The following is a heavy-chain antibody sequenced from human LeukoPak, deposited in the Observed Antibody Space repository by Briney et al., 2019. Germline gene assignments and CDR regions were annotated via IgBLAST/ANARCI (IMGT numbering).Heavy chain of an antibody. CDR2: INTDGSST. V-gene: IGHV3-74*01. Sequence: GGSLRLSCAASGFTFSSYWMHWVRQAPGKGLVWVSRINTDGSSTSYADSVKGRFTISRDNAKNTLYLQMNSLRAEDTAVYYCAREGKGEQAGLFDYWGQGILVTVSS. CDR1: GFTFSSYW. D-gene: IGHD3-16*01. J-gene: IGHJ4*02. CDR3: AREGKGEQAGLFDY.